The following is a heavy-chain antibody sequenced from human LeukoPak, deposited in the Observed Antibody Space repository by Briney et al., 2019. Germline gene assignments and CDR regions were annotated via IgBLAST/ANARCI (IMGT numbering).Heavy chain of an antibody. CDR2: NYYSGST. CDR1: GGSISRYY. CDR3: ARLRDPTLGYCSGGSCWVY. V-gene: IGHV4-59*05. Sequence: SETLSLTCTVSGGSISRYYWSWIRQPPGKGLEWIGSNYYSGSTYYNPSLKSRVTISVDTSKNQFSLKLSSVTAADTAVYYCARLRDPTLGYCSGGSCWVYWGQGTLVTVSS. D-gene: IGHD2-15*01. J-gene: IGHJ4*02.